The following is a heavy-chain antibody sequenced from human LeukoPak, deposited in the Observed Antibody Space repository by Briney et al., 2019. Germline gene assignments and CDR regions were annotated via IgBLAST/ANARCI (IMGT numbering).Heavy chain of an antibody. D-gene: IGHD3-16*01. V-gene: IGHV4-34*01. CDR3: ARRGRLGPSHAFDI. CDR2: INHSGAT. CDR1: GGSLSGYY. Sequence: SETLSLTCAVYGGSLSGYYWSWIRQPPGKGLEWIGEINHSGATNYNPSLKSRVTIAVDTSKNQFSLKLSSVTAADTAVYYCARRGRLGPSHAFDIWGQGTMVTVSS. J-gene: IGHJ3*02.